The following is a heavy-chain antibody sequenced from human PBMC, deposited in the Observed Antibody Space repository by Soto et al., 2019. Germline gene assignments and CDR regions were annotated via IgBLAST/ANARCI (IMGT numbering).Heavy chain of an antibody. J-gene: IGHJ4*02. Sequence: AAVSVSCKPSALTINSSSGQWVRQATGQGLEWMGWMNPNSGNTGYARKFQDRVTMTGDISKGTAYMELSNLRFEDTAVYYCARTLSGFFGYWGQGTVVTVSS. CDR3: ARTLSGFFGY. CDR2: MNPNSGNT. V-gene: IGHV1-8*02. D-gene: IGHD3-22*01. CDR1: ALTINSSS.